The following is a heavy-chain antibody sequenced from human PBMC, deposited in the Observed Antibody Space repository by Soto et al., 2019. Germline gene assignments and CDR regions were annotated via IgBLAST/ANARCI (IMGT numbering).Heavy chain of an antibody. CDR3: ARVRYCSSTSCYSAFDI. CDR2: ISSSSSCI. CDR1: GFTFSSYS. J-gene: IGHJ3*02. D-gene: IGHD2-2*02. Sequence: GGSLRLSCAASGFTFSSYSMNWVRQAPGKGLEWVSSISSSSSCIYYADSVKGRFTISRDNAKNSLYLQMNSLRAEDTAVYYCARVRYCSSTSCYSAFDIWGQGTMVTVSS. V-gene: IGHV3-21*01.